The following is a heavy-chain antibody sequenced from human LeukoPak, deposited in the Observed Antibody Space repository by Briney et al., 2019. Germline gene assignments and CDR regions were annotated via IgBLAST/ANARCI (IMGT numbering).Heavy chain of an antibody. D-gene: IGHD3-3*01. CDR2: MFHSGST. Sequence: SETLSLTCTVSGYSITRGYFWGWIRQSPGKGLEWIASMFHSGSTNYNPSLKSRVTISVDTSKNQFSLKLSSVTAADTAVYYCARDPEWNWFDPWGQGTLVTVSS. V-gene: IGHV4-38-2*02. J-gene: IGHJ5*02. CDR3: ARDPEWNWFDP. CDR1: GYSITRGYF.